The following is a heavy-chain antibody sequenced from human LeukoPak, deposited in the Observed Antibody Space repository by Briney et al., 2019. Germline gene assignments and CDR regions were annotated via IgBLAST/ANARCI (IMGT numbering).Heavy chain of an antibody. CDR3: ATLYGSGSYYNVDY. J-gene: IGHJ4*02. V-gene: IGHV1-24*01. D-gene: IGHD3-10*01. CDR1: RYTLTELS. Sequence: ASVKVSCTVSRYTLTELSMHWVRQAPGKGLEWMGGFDPEDGETIYAQKFQGRVTMTEDTSTDTAYMELSSLRSEDTAVYYCATLYGSGSYYNVDYWGQGTLVTVSS. CDR2: FDPEDGET.